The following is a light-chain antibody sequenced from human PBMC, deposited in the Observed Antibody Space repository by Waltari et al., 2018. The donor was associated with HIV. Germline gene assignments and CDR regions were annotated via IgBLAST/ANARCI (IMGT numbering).Light chain of an antibody. CDR3: QQYGSSPPYT. V-gene: IGKV3-20*01. Sequence: EIVLTKSPGTLSLSPGERATLSCRASQSVSRTYLAWYPQTPGQAPRLLIYGASSRTTGIPNRFSGSGSGTDFTLTISRLEPEDFAVYYCQQYGSSPPYTFGQGTKLEIK. CDR1: QSVSRTY. J-gene: IGKJ2*01. CDR2: GAS.